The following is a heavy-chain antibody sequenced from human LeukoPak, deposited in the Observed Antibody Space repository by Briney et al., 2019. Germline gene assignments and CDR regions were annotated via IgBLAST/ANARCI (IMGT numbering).Heavy chain of an antibody. CDR3: ASSGSGWHSNWFDP. J-gene: IGHJ5*02. D-gene: IGHD6-19*01. V-gene: IGHV6-1*01. Sequence: SQTLSLTCAISGDSVSSNSAAWNWIRQSPSRGLEWLGRTYYRSKCYNDYAVSVKSRITINPNTSKNQSSLQLTSVTTEDTAVYYCASSGSGWHSNWFDPWGQGTLVAVSS. CDR1: GDSVSSNSAA. CDR2: TYYRSKCYN.